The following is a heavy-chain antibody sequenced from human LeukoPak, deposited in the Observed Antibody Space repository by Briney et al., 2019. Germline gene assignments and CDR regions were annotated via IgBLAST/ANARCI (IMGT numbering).Heavy chain of an antibody. Sequence: PGGSLRLSCEASGLTFSTYSMNWVRQAPGKGLEWVSSIRTRSSYIYYADSVMGRFTISRDNAKNSVYLQMNSLRAEDTAVYYCARDRGLVVVAATDYWGQGTLVTVSS. CDR3: ARDRGLVVVAATDY. J-gene: IGHJ4*02. V-gene: IGHV3-21*01. CDR1: GLTFSTYS. D-gene: IGHD2-15*01. CDR2: IRTRSSYI.